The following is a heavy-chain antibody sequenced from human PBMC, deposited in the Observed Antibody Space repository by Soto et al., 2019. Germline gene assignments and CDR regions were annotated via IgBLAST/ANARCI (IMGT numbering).Heavy chain of an antibody. J-gene: IGHJ6*02. V-gene: IGHV3-23*01. D-gene: IGHD5-12*01. CDR3: AKVLVDIVATITSDYYYYGMDV. Sequence: GGSLRLSCAASGFTFSSYAMSWVRQAPGKGLEWVSAISGSGGSTYYADSVKGRFTISRDNSKNTLYLQMNSLRAEDTAVYYCAKVLVDIVATITSDYYYYGMDVWGQGTTVT. CDR2: ISGSGGST. CDR1: GFTFSSYA.